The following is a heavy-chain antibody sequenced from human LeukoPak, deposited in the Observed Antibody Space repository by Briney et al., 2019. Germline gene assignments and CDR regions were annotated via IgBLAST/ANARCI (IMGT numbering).Heavy chain of an antibody. CDR1: GFTFSSYW. D-gene: IGHD4-17*01. CDR2: IRYDGSNK. J-gene: IGHJ6*03. CDR3: AKPDTVTPYYYYYYMDV. Sequence: GGSLRLSCAASGFTFSSYWMSWVRQAPGKGLEWVAFIRYDGSNKYYADSVKGRFTISRDNSKNTLYLQMNSLRAEDTAVYYCAKPDTVTPYYYYYYMDVWGKGTTVTVSS. V-gene: IGHV3-30*02.